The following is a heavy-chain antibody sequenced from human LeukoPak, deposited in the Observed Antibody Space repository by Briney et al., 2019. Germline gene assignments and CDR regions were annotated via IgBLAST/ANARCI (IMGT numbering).Heavy chain of an antibody. D-gene: IGHD3-3*01. CDR3: ARVFRPSLTVFIIRGAFDI. J-gene: IGHJ3*02. CDR1: AFSLNAYN. CDR2: ISYTGTYI. V-gene: IGHV3-21*01. Sequence: GGSLRLSCAASAFSLNAYNMNWVRQAPGKGLEWVSSISYTGTYIYSADSVKGRFTISRDNAQNSLYLQMNSPRVEDTAVYYCARVFRPSLTVFIIRGAFDIWGQGTMVTVSS.